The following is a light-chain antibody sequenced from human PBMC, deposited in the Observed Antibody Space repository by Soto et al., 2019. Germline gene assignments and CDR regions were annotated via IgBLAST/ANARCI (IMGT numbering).Light chain of an antibody. CDR3: QQANTFPLT. CDR1: QGISSY. Sequence: ASRLTPSPSSRSGSTGDRVTVTCRASQGISSYLAWYQQKPGKAPKLLIYAASTLQSGVPSRFSGSGSGTDFTLTISCLQSEDFATYYCQQANTFPLTFGQGTRLEIK. CDR2: AAS. V-gene: IGKV1-8*01. J-gene: IGKJ5*01.